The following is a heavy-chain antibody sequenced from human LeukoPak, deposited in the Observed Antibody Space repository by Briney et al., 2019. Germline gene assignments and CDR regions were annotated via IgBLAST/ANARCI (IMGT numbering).Heavy chain of an antibody. Sequence: GGSLRLSCAASGFDFSGAYMNWVRQAPGKGLEWVAVISYDGSNKYYADSVKGRFTISRDNSKNTLYLQMNSLRAEDTAVYYCAREDYGDYNFDYWGQGTLVTVSS. D-gene: IGHD4-17*01. CDR1: GFDFSGAY. CDR2: ISYDGSNK. CDR3: AREDYGDYNFDY. V-gene: IGHV3-30-3*01. J-gene: IGHJ4*02.